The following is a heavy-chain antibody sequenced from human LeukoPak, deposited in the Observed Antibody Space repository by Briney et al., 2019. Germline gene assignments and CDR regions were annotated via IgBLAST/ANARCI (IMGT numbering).Heavy chain of an antibody. CDR1: GFTFGDYG. V-gene: IGHV3-21*01. CDR2: ISSSSSYI. CDR3: ARVKGYSYGYFDY. D-gene: IGHD5-18*01. J-gene: IGHJ4*02. Sequence: GGSLRLSCTTSGFTFGDYGLIWVRQAPGKGLEWVSSISSSSSYIYYADSVKGRFTISRDNAKNSLYLQMNSLRAEDTAVYYCARVKGYSYGYFDYWGQGTLVTVSS.